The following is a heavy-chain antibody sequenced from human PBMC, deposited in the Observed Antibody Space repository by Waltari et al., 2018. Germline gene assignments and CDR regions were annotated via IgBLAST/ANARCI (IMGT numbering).Heavy chain of an antibody. CDR2: IIPIFGTA. Sequence: QVQLVQSGAEVKKPGSSVKVSCKASGGTFSSYAISWVRQAPGQGLEWMGGIIPIFGTANYAQKCQGRVTITADESTSTAYMELSSLRSEDTAVYYCARERADYYDSSGYYYSFDYWGQGTLVTVSS. CDR1: GGTFSSYA. V-gene: IGHV1-69*01. J-gene: IGHJ4*02. CDR3: ARERADYYDSSGYYYSFDY. D-gene: IGHD3-22*01.